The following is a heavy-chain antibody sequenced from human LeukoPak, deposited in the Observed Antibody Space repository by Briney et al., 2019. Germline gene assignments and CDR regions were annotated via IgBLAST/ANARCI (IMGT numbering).Heavy chain of an antibody. Sequence: GGSLRLSCAASGFTFSSYEMNWVRQAPGKGLEWVSSISSSSSYIYYADSVKGRFTISRDNAKNSLYLQMNSLRAEDTAVYYCARDHESANGGYSHDYWGQGTLVTVSS. D-gene: IGHD5-18*01. CDR3: ARDHESANGGYSHDY. J-gene: IGHJ4*02. CDR2: ISSSSSYI. CDR1: GFTFSSYE. V-gene: IGHV3-21*01.